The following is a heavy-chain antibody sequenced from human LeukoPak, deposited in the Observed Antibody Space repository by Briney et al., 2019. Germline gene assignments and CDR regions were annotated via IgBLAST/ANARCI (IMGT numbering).Heavy chain of an antibody. CDR2: MNHSGST. CDR3: ARGYSSSSQYYYYYYYMDV. Sequence: PSETLSLTCAVYGGSFSGYYWSWIRQPPGKGLEWIGEMNHSGSTNYNPSLRSRVTISVDTSKNQFSLKLSSVTAADTAVYYCARGYSSSSQYYYYYYYMDVWGKGTTVTVSS. CDR1: GGSFSGYY. V-gene: IGHV4-34*01. D-gene: IGHD6-6*01. J-gene: IGHJ6*03.